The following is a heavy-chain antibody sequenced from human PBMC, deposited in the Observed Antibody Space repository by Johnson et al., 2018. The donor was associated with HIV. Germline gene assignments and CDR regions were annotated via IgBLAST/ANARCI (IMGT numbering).Heavy chain of an antibody. D-gene: IGHD5-18*01. CDR1: GFTFSSYW. V-gene: IGHV3-74*02. CDR2: INSDGSNT. CDR3: ARAYSYGAFDV. J-gene: IGHJ3*01. Sequence: VLLVESGGGVVQPGRSLRLSCAASGFTFSSYWMHWVRQAPGKGLVWVSRINSDGSNTTYTDSVKGRFTISRDNSKNTLYLQMNSLRAEDTAVYYFARAYSYGAFDVWGQGTVVTVSS.